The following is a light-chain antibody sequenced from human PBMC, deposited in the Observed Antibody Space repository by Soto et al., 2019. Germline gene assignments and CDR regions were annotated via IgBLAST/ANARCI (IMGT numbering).Light chain of an antibody. J-gene: IGLJ1*01. CDR2: EVT. CDR1: SSDIGGYNY. CDR3: SSFTSTTTLYV. Sequence: QSALTQPASVSGSPGQSITISCTGTSSDIGGYNYVSWYQQHPGKVPKLIIFEVTTRPSGVSNRFSGSKSGNTASLTISGLQXXDEXDYYCSSFTSTTTLYVFGTGTKLTVL. V-gene: IGLV2-14*01.